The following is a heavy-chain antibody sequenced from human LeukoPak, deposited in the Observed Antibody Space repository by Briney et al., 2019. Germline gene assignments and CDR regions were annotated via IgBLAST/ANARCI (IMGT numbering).Heavy chain of an antibody. D-gene: IGHD2-15*01. CDR3: AALSGYCSGGSCLQRFDP. CDR1: GFTFDDDA. J-gene: IGHJ5*02. CDR2: ISWNSGSI. V-gene: IGHV3-9*01. Sequence: PGGSLRLSCAASGFTFDDDAMHWVRQAPGKGLEWVSGISWNSGSIGYADSVKGRFTISRDNAKNSLYLQMNSLRAEDTALYYCAALSGYCSGGSCLQRFDPWGQGTLVTVSS.